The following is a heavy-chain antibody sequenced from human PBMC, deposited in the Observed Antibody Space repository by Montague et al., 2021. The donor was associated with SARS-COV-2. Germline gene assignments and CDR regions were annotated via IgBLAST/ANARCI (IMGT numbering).Heavy chain of an antibody. CDR2: IYTSGST. CDR1: GGSISSGSYY. CDR3: ARVVGFDFDY. D-gene: IGHD2-21*01. Sequence: TLSLTCTVSGGSISSGSYYWSWIRQPAGKGPEWIGRIYTSGSTNYNPSLKSRATISVDTSKNQFSLKLSSVTAADTAVYYCARVVGFDFDYWGQGTLVTVSS. V-gene: IGHV4-61*02. J-gene: IGHJ4*02.